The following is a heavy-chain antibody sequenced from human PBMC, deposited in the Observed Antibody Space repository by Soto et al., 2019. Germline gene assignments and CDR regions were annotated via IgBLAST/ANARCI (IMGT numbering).Heavy chain of an antibody. Sequence: QVQLVQSGAEVKKPGSSVKVSCKASGGTFSSYAINWVRQAPGQGLEWMGGIIPIFGTADYAQKFQGRVTLTADESTSTAYMELSSLRSEDTAVYYCASNGFGETYYYGMDVWGQGTTVTVSS. D-gene: IGHD3-10*01. CDR2: IIPIFGTA. CDR3: ASNGFGETYYYGMDV. J-gene: IGHJ6*02. CDR1: GGTFSSYA. V-gene: IGHV1-69*12.